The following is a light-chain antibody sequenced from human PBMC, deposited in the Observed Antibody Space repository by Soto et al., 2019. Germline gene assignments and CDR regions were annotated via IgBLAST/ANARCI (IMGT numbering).Light chain of an antibody. J-gene: IGKJ4*01. CDR3: LQYDNSHLT. V-gene: IGKV1-6*01. CDR2: AAS. Sequence: AIQMTQSPSSLSSSVGDRVTITCRASQDIRDELVWYQQKPGKAPKMLIYAASSLQSGVPSRFAGIGSGKDFTLTISRLQPEDFATCYCLQYDNSHLTFGVGTKVQIK. CDR1: QDIRDE.